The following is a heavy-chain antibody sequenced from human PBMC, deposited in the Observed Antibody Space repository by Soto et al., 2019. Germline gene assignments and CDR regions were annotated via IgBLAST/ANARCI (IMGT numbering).Heavy chain of an antibody. CDR2: IYYSGST. J-gene: IGHJ6*03. CDR1: GGSISSYY. D-gene: IGHD3-3*02. Sequence: SETLSLTCTVSGGSISSYYWSWIRQPPGKGLEWIGYIYYSGSTNYMPSLRSRVTISVDTSKNQSSLRLTSVTAADTAVYFCARQPSNSYYYYMDVWGKGTTVTVSS. CDR3: ARQPSNSYYYYMDV. V-gene: IGHV4-59*08.